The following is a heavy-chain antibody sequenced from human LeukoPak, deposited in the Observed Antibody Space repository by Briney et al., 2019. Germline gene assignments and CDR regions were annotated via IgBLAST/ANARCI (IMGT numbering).Heavy chain of an antibody. CDR1: GFTFSSYS. CDR2: ISGSTGST. Sequence: PGGSLRLSCAASGFTFSSYSMTWVRQAPGKGLEWVSVISGSTGSTDYADSVKGRFTISRDNSKNTLYLQMNSLRAEDTAVYYCAKRKLDYDFWSGFYYWGQGTLVTVSS. J-gene: IGHJ4*02. CDR3: AKRKLDYDFWSGFYY. V-gene: IGHV3-23*01. D-gene: IGHD3-3*01.